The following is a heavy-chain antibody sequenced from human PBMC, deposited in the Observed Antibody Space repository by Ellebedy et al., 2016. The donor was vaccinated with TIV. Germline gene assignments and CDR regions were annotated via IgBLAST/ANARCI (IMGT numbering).Heavy chain of an antibody. CDR1: GYSFTNHW. D-gene: IGHD6-19*01. J-gene: IGHJ4*02. Sequence: GGSLRLXXRASGYSFTNHWIAWVRQLPGKGLEGMGFVYPGDSDTRYSPSFQGQVTISSDKSTNTAYLQWRSLKASDTAMYFCARMRDALADEVDYWGQGTLVTASS. CDR3: ARMRDALADEVDY. CDR2: VYPGDSDT. V-gene: IGHV5-51*01.